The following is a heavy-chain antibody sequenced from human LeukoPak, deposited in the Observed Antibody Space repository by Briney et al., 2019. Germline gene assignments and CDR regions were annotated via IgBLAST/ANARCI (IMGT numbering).Heavy chain of an antibody. V-gene: IGHV1-18*01. J-gene: IGHJ4*02. CDR3: ARDMGEYCSSTSCPPNY. CDR2: ISAYNGNT. D-gene: IGHD2-2*01. Sequence: GASVKVSCKASGYTFTSYGISWVRQAPGQGLEWMGWISAYNGNTNYAQKLQGRVTMTTDTSTSTAYMELRSLRSDDTAVYYCARDMGEYCSSTSCPPNYWGQGTLVTVSS. CDR1: GYTFTSYG.